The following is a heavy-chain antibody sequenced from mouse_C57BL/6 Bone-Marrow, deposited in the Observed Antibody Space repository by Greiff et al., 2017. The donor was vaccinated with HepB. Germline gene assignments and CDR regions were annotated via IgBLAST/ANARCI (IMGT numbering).Heavy chain of an antibody. D-gene: IGHD2-5*01. V-gene: IGHV5-9-1*02. Sequence: EVQGVESGEGLVKPGGSLELSCAASGFTFSSYAMSWVRQTPEKRLEWVAYISSGGDYIYYADTVKGRFTISRDNARNTLYLQMSSLKSEDTAMYYCTRDPYYSNYDYWGQGTTLTVSS. CDR1: GFTFSSYA. CDR2: ISSGGDYI. CDR3: TRDPYYSNYDY. J-gene: IGHJ2*01.